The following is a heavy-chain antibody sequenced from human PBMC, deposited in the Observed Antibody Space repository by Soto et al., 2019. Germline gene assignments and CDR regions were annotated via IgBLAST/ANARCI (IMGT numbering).Heavy chain of an antibody. CDR1: GVTDSSYA. D-gene: IGHD6-19*01. V-gene: IGHV3-23*01. J-gene: IGHJ3*02. CDR2: ISGSGGST. CDR3: AKDRDSSGWYKVAFDI. Sequence: EVQLLESGGGLVQPGGSLRLSCAASGVTDSSYAMSWVRQAPGKGLEWVSVISGSGGSTYYADSVKGRFTISRDNSKNTLYLQMNSLRAEDTALSSCAKDRDSSGWYKVAFDIWGQGKMVTVSS.